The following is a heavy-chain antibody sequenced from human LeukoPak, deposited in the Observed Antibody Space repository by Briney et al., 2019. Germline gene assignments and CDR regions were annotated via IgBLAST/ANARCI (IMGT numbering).Heavy chain of an antibody. CDR3: ARGEVRFLEWQRNWFDP. D-gene: IGHD3-3*01. CDR2: IYYSGST. CDR1: GGSISSGGYY. Sequence: SETLSLTCTVFGGSISSGGYYWSWIRQHPGKGLEWIGYIYYSGSTYYNPSLKSRVTISVDTSKNQFSLKLSSVTAADTAVYYCARGEVRFLEWQRNWFDPWGQGTLVTVSS. J-gene: IGHJ5*02. V-gene: IGHV4-31*03.